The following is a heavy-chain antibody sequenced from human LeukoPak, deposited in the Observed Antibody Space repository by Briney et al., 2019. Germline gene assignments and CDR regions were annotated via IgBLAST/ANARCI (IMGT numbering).Heavy chain of an antibody. CDR1: GYTFTSYY. CDR3: ARGPNPSYCGSDCYSHDM. CDR2: INPSGGST. V-gene: IGHV1-46*01. D-gene: IGHD2-21*02. J-gene: IGHJ3*02. Sequence: GASVKVPCKASGYTFTSYYMHWVRQAPGQGLEWMGIINPSGGSTSYARKFQGRVTMTRDTSTSTVYMELSSLRSEDTAVYYCARGPNPSYCGSDCYSHDMWGQGTMVTVSS.